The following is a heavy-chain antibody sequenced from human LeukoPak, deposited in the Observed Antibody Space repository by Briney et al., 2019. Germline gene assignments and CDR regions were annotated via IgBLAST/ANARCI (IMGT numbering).Heavy chain of an antibody. CDR3: AKRYCSSASCRSGMDV. CDR2: TRSDGTKT. CDR1: GFIFSSYG. V-gene: IGHV3-30*02. J-gene: IGHJ6*02. Sequence: PGGSLRLSCAASGFIFSSYGMHWVRQAPGKGLEWVALTRSDGTKTYYADSVEGRFTISRDNSKNTLYLQMYSLGADDTAVYYCAKRYCSSASCRSGMDVWGQGTTVTVSS. D-gene: IGHD2-2*01.